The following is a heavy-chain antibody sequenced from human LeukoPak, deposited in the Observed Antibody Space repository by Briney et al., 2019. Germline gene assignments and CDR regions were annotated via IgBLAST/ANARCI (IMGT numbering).Heavy chain of an antibody. CDR3: AKDVGKWESLHFFDY. CDR1: GFTFSTNA. D-gene: IGHD1-26*01. J-gene: IGHJ4*02. Sequence: GGSLRLSCLTSGFTFSTNAMSWVRQAPGKGLEWISGISGSGASTYYADSVTGRFTISRDNSRNTLYLQMNSLRGDDRAVYYCAKDVGKWESLHFFDYWGQGTLVTVSS. CDR2: ISGSGAST. V-gene: IGHV3-23*01.